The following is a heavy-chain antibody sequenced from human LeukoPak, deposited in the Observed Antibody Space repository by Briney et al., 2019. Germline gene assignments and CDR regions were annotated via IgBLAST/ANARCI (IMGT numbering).Heavy chain of an antibody. J-gene: IGHJ4*02. CDR2: INHRGST. D-gene: IGHD1-14*01. CDR3: ARRDYRKRMDY. V-gene: IGHV4-34*01. CDR1: GGSFSGYY. Sequence: SETLSLTCAVYGGSFSGYYWSWIRQPPAKGLEWIGEINHRGSTNYNSSLKSRVTISVDTSKNQFSLKLSSVTAADTAVYYCARRDYRKRMDYWGQGTLVTVSS.